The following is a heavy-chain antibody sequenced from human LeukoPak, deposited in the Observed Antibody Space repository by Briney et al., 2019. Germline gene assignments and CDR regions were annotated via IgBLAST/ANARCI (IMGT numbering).Heavy chain of an antibody. CDR2: ISGSGGST. J-gene: IGHJ4*02. Sequence: GGSLRLSCAASGFTFSSYAMSWVRQAPGKGLEWVSAISGSGGSTYYADSVKGRFTISRDNSKNTLYLQMTSLRVEDTAVYYCAKGSGIVILSNPLDYWGQGTLVTVSS. CDR3: AKGSGIVILSNPLDY. D-gene: IGHD1-26*01. V-gene: IGHV3-23*01. CDR1: GFTFSSYA.